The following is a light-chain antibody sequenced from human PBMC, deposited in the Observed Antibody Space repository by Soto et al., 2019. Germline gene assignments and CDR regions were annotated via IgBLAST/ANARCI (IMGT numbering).Light chain of an antibody. CDR3: QQYDASPLT. CDR1: QSVTSN. Sequence: EIVMTQSPATLSVSPGERATLSCRASQSVTSNIAWYQQKPGQAPRLLMYGASTRDTDIPDRFNGSGSGTDFALTISRLEPEDFAVYFCQQYDASPLTFGPGTKVDIK. J-gene: IGKJ3*01. CDR2: GAS. V-gene: IGKV3D-15*02.